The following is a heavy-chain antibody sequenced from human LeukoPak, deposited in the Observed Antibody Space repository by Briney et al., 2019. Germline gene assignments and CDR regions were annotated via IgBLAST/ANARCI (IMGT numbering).Heavy chain of an antibody. CDR3: VLGAYWNDDKNAFHI. CDR2: IGATGDT. D-gene: IGHD1-1*01. CDR1: GLTFSSYD. V-gene: IGHV3-13*01. J-gene: IGHJ3*02. Sequence: SGGSLRLSCAAFGLTFSSYDMHWIRQAPGKGPEWVSTIGATGDTYYIDSVKDRFTISRENAKKSVYLQLSSLNAEDTAVYFCVLGAYWNDDKNAFHIWGPGTMVTVS.